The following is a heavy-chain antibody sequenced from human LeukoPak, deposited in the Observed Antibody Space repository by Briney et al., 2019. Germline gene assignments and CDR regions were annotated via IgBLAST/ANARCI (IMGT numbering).Heavy chain of an antibody. Sequence: ASVKVSCKDSGYTFTGYYMHWVRQAPGQALEWMGWINPHRGGTNYAQKFQGRVTMTRDTSISTAYMELSRLRSEVTAVYYCARSIVVVPAAMSDYYGMDVWGQGTTVTVSS. D-gene: IGHD2-2*01. CDR3: ARSIVVVPAAMSDYYGMDV. CDR1: GYTFTGYY. J-gene: IGHJ6*02. V-gene: IGHV1-2*02. CDR2: INPHRGGT.